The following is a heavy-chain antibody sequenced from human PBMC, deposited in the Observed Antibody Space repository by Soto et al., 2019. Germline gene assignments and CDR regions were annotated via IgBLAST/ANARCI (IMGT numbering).Heavy chain of an antibody. V-gene: IGHV3-30-3*01. CDR1: GFTFSTYA. CDR3: VREKAARFLAGRFDV. D-gene: IGHD6-6*01. J-gene: IGHJ6*02. Sequence: PGGSLRLSCAASGFTFSTYAMHWVRQAPGKGLEWVAVISYDGSNEYYADSVKGRCTLSRDNSKNTLCLQMNSLRAEDTAVYYCVREKAARFLAGRFDVWGQGTTVTVSS. CDR2: ISYDGSNE.